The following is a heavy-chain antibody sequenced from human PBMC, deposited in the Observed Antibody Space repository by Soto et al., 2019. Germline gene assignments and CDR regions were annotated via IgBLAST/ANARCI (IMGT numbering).Heavy chain of an antibody. Sequence: SETLSLTCTVSGGSISSSSYYWGWIRQPPGKGLEWIGSIYYSGSTYYNPSLKSRVTISVDTSKNQFSLKLSSVTAADTAVYYCARVLGPSGYSSSSEAFDIWGQGTMVTVSS. J-gene: IGHJ3*02. V-gene: IGHV4-39*07. CDR2: IYYSGST. D-gene: IGHD6-6*01. CDR1: GGSISSSSYY. CDR3: ARVLGPSGYSSSSEAFDI.